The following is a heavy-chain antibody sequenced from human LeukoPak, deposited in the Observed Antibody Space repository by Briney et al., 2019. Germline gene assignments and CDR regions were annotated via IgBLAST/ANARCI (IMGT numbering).Heavy chain of an antibody. CDR1: GFTFSSYA. CDR2: TSDSGGNT. J-gene: IGHJ4*02. CDR3: AHRGVSANYGDYRFDF. D-gene: IGHD4-17*01. Sequence: GGSLRLSCAASGFTFSSYAMSWVRQAPGKGLEWVSATSDSGGNTYYADSVKGRFTISRDNSKNTLYLQMNSLRAEDTAVYYCAHRGVSANYGDYRFDFWGQGTLVTVPS. V-gene: IGHV3-23*01.